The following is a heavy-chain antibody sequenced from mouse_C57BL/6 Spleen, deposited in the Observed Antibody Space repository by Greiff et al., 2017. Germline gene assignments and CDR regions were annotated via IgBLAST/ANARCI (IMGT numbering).Heavy chain of an antibody. CDR3: TGGEDFDY. J-gene: IGHJ2*01. CDR2: IRLKSDNYAT. CDR1: GFTFSNYW. Sequence: EVKLVESGGGLVQPGGSMKLSCVASGFTFSNYWMNWVRQSPEKGLEWVAQIRLKSDNYATHYAESVKGRFTISRDESKSSVYLQMNNLRAEDTGIYYCTGGEDFDYWGQGTTLTVSS. V-gene: IGHV6-3*01.